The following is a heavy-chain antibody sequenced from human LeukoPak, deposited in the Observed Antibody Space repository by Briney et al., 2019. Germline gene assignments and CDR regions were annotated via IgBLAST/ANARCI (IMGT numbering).Heavy chain of an antibody. Sequence: PSETLSLTCTVSGGSLSSYYWSWMRQPPGKGRECIRYIYYSGSTNYNPSLKSRVTISVDTYKNHFSLKLSSVTAADTAVYYCARGSVWFGSLSYFDYWGQGTLVTVSS. D-gene: IGHD3-10*01. CDR3: ARGSVWFGSLSYFDY. V-gene: IGHV4-59*01. J-gene: IGHJ4*02. CDR2: IYYSGST. CDR1: GGSLSSYY.